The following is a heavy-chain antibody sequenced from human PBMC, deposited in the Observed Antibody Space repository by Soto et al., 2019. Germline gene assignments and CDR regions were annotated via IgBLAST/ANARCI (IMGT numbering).Heavy chain of an antibody. CDR1: GGSISSSSYY. V-gene: IGHV4-39*01. CDR2: IYYSGST. Sequence: PSETLSLTCTVSGGSISSSSYYWGWIRQPPGKGLEWIGSIYYSGSTYYNPSLKSRVTISVDTSKNQFSLKLSSVTAADTAVYYRVLTPTRSRRDGYKFDYWGQGTLVTVSS. J-gene: IGHJ4*02. CDR3: VLTPTRSRRDGYKFDY. D-gene: IGHD5-12*01.